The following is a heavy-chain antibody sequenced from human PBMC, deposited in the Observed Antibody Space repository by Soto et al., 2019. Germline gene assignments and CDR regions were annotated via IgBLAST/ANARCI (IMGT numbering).Heavy chain of an antibody. Sequence: LRLSCAASGFTFSSYAMSWVRQAPGKGLEWVSAISGSGGSTYYADSVKGRFTISRDNSKNTLYLQMNSLRAEDTAVYYCAKNRYDSSGYYPAFDIWGQGTMVTV. CDR1: GFTFSSYA. CDR3: AKNRYDSSGYYPAFDI. J-gene: IGHJ3*02. V-gene: IGHV3-23*01. D-gene: IGHD3-22*01. CDR2: ISGSGGST.